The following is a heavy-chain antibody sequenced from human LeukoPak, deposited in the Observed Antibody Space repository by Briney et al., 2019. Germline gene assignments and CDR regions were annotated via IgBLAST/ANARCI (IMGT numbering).Heavy chain of an antibody. J-gene: IGHJ5*02. CDR2: IYSIGST. V-gene: IGHV4-59*08. D-gene: IGHD2-15*01. CDR3: ARQGGYCSGDSCYTWFVA. Sequence: SETLSLTCTVSGGSISGYYGSWIRQPPAKGLEWIGYIYSIGSTNYNPSLKSRVTISVDTSKNQFSLKLSSVTAADTAVYYCARQGGYCSGDSCYTWFVAWGQGTLVTVSS. CDR1: GGSISGYY.